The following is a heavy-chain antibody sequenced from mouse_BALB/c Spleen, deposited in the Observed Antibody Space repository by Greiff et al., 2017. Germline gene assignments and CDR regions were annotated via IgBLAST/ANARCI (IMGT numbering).Heavy chain of an antibody. V-gene: IGHV1S81*02. CDR3: ARDTTVYFDY. CDR2: INPSNGRT. Sequence: QVQLQQPGAELVKPGASVKLSCKASGYTFTSYWMHWVKQRPGQGLEWIGEINPSNGRTNYNEKFKSKATLTVDKSSSTAYMQLSSLTSEDSAVYYCARDTTVYFDYWGQGTNLTVSS. J-gene: IGHJ2*01. D-gene: IGHD1-1*01. CDR1: GYTFTSYW.